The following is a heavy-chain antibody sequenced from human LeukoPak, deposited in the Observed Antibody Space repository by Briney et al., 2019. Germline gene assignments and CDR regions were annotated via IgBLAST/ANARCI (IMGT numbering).Heavy chain of an antibody. CDR3: ARAVTTYYFDY. CDR1: GSTFTGYY. D-gene: IGHD2/OR15-2a*01. J-gene: IGHJ4*02. CDR2: INPNSGGR. V-gene: IGHV1-2*02. Sequence: ASVNLSCKASGSTFTGYYIHWVRQAPGPGLEWMGWINPNSGGRNYEKQYQGRVTMNRDTSISKASMGLSSLISNDTALYYCARAVTTYYFDYWGQGTLVTVSS.